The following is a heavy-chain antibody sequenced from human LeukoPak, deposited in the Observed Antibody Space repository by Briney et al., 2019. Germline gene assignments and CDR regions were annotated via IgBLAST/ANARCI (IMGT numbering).Heavy chain of an antibody. CDR2: ISGSGGST. Sequence: GGSLRLSCAASGFTFSSYAMSRVRQAPGKGLDWISGISGSGGSTYYADSVKGRFAISRDNSKNTVFLQMNSLRAEDTAVYYCAKDGDIYGPYYFDYWGQGILVTVSS. CDR1: GFTFSSYA. CDR3: AKDGDIYGPYYFDY. D-gene: IGHD5-18*01. V-gene: IGHV3-23*01. J-gene: IGHJ4*02.